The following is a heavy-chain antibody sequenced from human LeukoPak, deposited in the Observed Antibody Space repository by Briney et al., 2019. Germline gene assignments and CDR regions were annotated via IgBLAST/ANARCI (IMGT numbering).Heavy chain of an antibody. V-gene: IGHV4-31*03. J-gene: IGHJ3*02. Sequence: SETLSLTCTVSGGSISNGDHYWSWIRQHPGKGLEWIGHIYYSGSTYYNPSLKSRVTISVDTSKNQFSLKLSSVTAADTAVYYCAREGYYDSSGYHDAFDIWGQGTMVTVSS. CDR1: GGSISNGDHY. CDR3: AREGYYDSSGYHDAFDI. D-gene: IGHD3-22*01. CDR2: IYYSGST.